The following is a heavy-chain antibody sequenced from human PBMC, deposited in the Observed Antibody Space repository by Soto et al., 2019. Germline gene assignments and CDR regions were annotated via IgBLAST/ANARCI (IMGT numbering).Heavy chain of an antibody. CDR2: ISGSGGST. D-gene: IGHD1-26*01. CDR1: GFTFSSYA. Sequence: EVQLLESGGGLVQPGGSRRLSCAASGFTFSSYAMRWVRQAPVKGLEWVSAISGSGGSTYYADSVKGRFTISRDNSKNTLYRQMNSLRAEDTAVYYCARRGSGSDYDYWGQGTLVTVSS. J-gene: IGHJ4*02. V-gene: IGHV3-23*01. CDR3: ARRGSGSDYDY.